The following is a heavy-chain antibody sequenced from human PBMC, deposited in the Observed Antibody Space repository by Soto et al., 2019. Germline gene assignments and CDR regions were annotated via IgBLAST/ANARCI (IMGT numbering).Heavy chain of an antibody. CDR2: IWNDGSKK. Sequence: QMHLVESGGGVVQPGSSLKLPCVASGFTFRGNGIHWVRQAPGKGLEWVEVIWNDGSKKYYGDSVKGRFTISRDNSKKTVYLQVNSLRAEDTAVYYCARDRRFLEWLDYWGQGTLVSVSS. CDR3: ARDRRFLEWLDY. V-gene: IGHV3-33*01. J-gene: IGHJ4*02. D-gene: IGHD3-3*01. CDR1: GFTFRGNG.